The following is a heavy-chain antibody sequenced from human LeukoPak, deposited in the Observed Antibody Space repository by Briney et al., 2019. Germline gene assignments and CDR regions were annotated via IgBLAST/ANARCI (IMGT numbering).Heavy chain of an antibody. V-gene: IGHV1-46*01. CDR1: GYTFTSYY. J-gene: IGHJ6*03. CDR3: ARGPRDDSSGYYYYYYMDV. Sequence: ASVKVSCKASGYTFTSYYMHWVRQAPGQGLEWMGIINPSGGSTSYAQKFQGRVTITTDESTSTAYMELSSLRSEDTAVYYCARGPRDDSSGYYYYYYMDVWGKGTTVTVSS. D-gene: IGHD3-22*01. CDR2: INPSGGST.